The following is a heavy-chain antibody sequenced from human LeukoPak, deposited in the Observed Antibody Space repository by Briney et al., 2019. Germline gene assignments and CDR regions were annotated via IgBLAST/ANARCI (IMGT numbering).Heavy chain of an antibody. CDR3: ARTLFFGVPLNWFDP. CDR2: IWYDGSNK. V-gene: IGHV3-33*08. Sequence: QPGGSLRLSCAASGFTVSSNYMSWVRQAPGKGLEWVAVIWYDGSNKYYADSVKGRFTISRDNAKNSLYLQMNSLRAEDTAVYYCARTLFFGVPLNWFDPWGQGTLVTVSS. D-gene: IGHD3-3*01. CDR1: GFTVSSNY. J-gene: IGHJ5*02.